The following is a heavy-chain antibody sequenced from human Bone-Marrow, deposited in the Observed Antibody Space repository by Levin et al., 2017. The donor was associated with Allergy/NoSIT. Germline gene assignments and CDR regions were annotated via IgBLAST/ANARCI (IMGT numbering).Heavy chain of an antibody. J-gene: IGHJ4*02. D-gene: IGHD1-26*01. V-gene: IGHV3-15*01. Sequence: GGSLRLSCAGSGFTFRNAWMSWVRQAPGKGLEWVGRIKSKTDGGTTDYAAPVTGRFTISRDDSKDTLNLQMNSLKTEDTAVYYCATEYYGSYNYWGQGNVVTVSS. CDR1: GFTFRNAW. CDR2: IKSKTDGGTT. CDR3: ATEYYGSYNY.